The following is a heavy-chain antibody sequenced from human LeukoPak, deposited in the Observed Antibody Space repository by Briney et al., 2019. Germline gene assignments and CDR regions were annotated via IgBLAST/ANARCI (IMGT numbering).Heavy chain of an antibody. CDR1: GFTFSSYA. V-gene: IGHV3-23*01. D-gene: IGHD2-2*01. Sequence: HSGGSLRLSCAASGFTFSSYAMSWVRQAPGKGLEWVSAISGSGGSTYYADSVKGRFTISRDNSKNTLYLQMNNLRAEDTAVYYCAKGSRVEPVAYCDYWGQGTLVTVSS. CDR2: ISGSGGST. CDR3: AKGSRVEPVAYCDY. J-gene: IGHJ4*02.